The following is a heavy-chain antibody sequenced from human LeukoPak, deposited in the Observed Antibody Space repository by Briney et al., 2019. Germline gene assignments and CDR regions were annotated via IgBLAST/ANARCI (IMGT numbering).Heavy chain of an antibody. CDR2: INHSGST. Sequence: SETLSLTCAVYGGSFSGYYWSWIRQPPGKGLEWIGEINHSGSTNYNPSLKNRVTISVDTSKNQFSLKLSSVTAADTAVYYCARVQRQRWIQLWPQKGYFDYWGQGTLVTVSS. D-gene: IGHD5-18*01. CDR3: ARVQRQRWIQLWPQKGYFDY. CDR1: GGSFSGYY. J-gene: IGHJ4*02. V-gene: IGHV4-34*01.